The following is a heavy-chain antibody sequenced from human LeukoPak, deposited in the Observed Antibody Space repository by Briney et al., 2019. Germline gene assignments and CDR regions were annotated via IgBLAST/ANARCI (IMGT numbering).Heavy chain of an antibody. CDR1: GYTFTNYD. Sequence: GASVKVSCKASGYTFTNYDINWVRQAPGQGLEWMGWMNPNSGNTGYAQKFQGRVTMTRNTSITTAYMELSSLRSEDTAVYYCAGSKVGSTTLPIDYWGQGTLVIVSS. CDR2: MNPNSGNT. J-gene: IGHJ4*02. V-gene: IGHV1-8*01. D-gene: IGHD1-26*01. CDR3: AGSKVGSTTLPIDY.